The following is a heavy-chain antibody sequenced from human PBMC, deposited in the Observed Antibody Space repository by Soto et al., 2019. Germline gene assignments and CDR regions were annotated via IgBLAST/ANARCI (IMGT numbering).Heavy chain of an antibody. V-gene: IGHV5-51*03. CDR2: IYPGDSDT. CDR1: GYIFTTYW. CDR3: ARKDSSSAFDY. J-gene: IGHJ4*02. D-gene: IGHD3-22*01. Sequence: PVESLKIACKGSGYIFTTYWICCCRQMPGKGLEWMGIIYPGDSDTRYSPSFQGQVTISADKYISTAYLQWSSLKASDTAMYYCARKDSSSAFDYWGQGTLVTVSS.